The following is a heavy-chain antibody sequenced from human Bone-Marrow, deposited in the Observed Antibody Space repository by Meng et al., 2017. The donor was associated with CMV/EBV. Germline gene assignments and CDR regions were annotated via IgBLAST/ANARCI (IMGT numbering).Heavy chain of an antibody. D-gene: IGHD2-8*01. CDR3: ARSVLMVYAILDYYYGMDV. V-gene: IGHV3-21*01. Sequence: GESLKISCAASGFTFSSYSMNWVRQAPGKGLEWVSSISSSSSYIYYADAVKGRFTISRDNAKNSLYLQMNSLRAEDTAVYYCARSVLMVYAILDYYYGMDVWGQGTRVTVSS. J-gene: IGHJ6*02. CDR1: GFTFSSYS. CDR2: ISSSSSYI.